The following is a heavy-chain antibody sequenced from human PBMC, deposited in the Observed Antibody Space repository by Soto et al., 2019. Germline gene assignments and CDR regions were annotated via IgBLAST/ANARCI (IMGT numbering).Heavy chain of an antibody. J-gene: IGHJ6*02. V-gene: IGHV1-69*13. CDR1: GGTFSSYA. Sequence: SVKVSCKASGGTFSSYAISWVRQAPGQGLEWMGGIIPIFGTANYAQKFQGRVTITADESTSTAYMELSSLRSEDTAVYYCARDQVGPPRIYYYGMDVWGQGATVTVSS. CDR3: ARDQVGPPRIYYYGMDV. CDR2: IIPIFGTA.